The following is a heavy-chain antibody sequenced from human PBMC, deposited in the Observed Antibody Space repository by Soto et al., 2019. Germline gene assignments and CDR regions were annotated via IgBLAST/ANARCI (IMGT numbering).Heavy chain of an antibody. D-gene: IGHD2-21*02. CDR3: VRDLAVVTGAFDY. J-gene: IGHJ4*02. Sequence: EVQLVESGGGLVKPGGSLRLSCAASGFIFSTYSMNWVRQAPGKGLEWVSSISSSSNYIYKADSVKGRFTISRDNAKNSLSLQMNSLRAEGTAVYYCVRDLAVVTGAFDYWGQGTLVTVSS. V-gene: IGHV3-21*01. CDR2: ISSSSNYI. CDR1: GFIFSTYS.